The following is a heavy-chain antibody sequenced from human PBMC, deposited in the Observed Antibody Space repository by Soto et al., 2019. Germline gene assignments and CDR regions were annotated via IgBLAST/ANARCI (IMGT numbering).Heavy chain of an antibody. CDR1: GFTVSSNY. D-gene: IGHD4-17*01. J-gene: IGHJ4*02. Sequence: GGSLRLSCAASGFTVSSNYMSWVRQAPGKGLEWVSVIYSGGSTYYADSVKGRFTISRHNSKNTLYLQMNSLRPEDTAVYYCARELYGDFTYFDPWGQGTLVTVSS. CDR3: ARELYGDFTYFDP. CDR2: IYSGGST. V-gene: IGHV3-53*04.